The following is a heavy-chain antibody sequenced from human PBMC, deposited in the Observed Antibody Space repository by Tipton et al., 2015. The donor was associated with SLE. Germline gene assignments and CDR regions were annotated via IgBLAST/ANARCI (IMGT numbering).Heavy chain of an antibody. D-gene: IGHD6-19*01. CDR1: GGSIRSADYS. V-gene: IGHV4-30-2*01. Sequence: LRLSCAVSGGSIRSADYSWSWIRQPPGKGLEWIGYIYHTGSTHYNPSLKSRVTMSVDTSNNEFSLRLSSMTAADTAVYYCVSGRGSGWYPYFDYWGRGTLVAVSS. J-gene: IGHJ4*02. CDR3: VSGRGSGWYPYFDY. CDR2: IYHTGST.